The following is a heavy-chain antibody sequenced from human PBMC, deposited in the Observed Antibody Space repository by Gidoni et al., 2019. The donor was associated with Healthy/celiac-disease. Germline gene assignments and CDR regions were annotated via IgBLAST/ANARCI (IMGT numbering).Heavy chain of an antibody. Sequence: EVQLLESGGSLVQPGGSLRLSCAASGFTFSGDAMGWVRQAPGKGLEWVSAIRGSGGSTYYADSVKGRFTISRDNSKNTLYLQMNSLRAEDTAVYYCAKGAPGTYIAAAGVYWGQGTLVTVSS. D-gene: IGHD6-13*01. CDR1: GFTFSGDA. J-gene: IGHJ4*02. CDR3: AKGAPGTYIAAAGVY. V-gene: IGHV3-23*01. CDR2: IRGSGGST.